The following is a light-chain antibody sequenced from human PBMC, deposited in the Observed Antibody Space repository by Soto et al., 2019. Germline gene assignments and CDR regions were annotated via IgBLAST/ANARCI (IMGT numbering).Light chain of an antibody. CDR3: CSYAGSYTFV. J-gene: IGLJ1*01. V-gene: IGLV2-11*01. CDR2: DVS. Sequence: QSELTQPRSVTRSPGQSVTISCTGTSSDVGGYNYVSWYQQHPGKAPKLMIYDVSKRPSGVPDRFSGSKSGNTASLTISGLQAEDEADYYCCSYAGSYTFVFGTGTKVTVL. CDR1: SSDVGGYNY.